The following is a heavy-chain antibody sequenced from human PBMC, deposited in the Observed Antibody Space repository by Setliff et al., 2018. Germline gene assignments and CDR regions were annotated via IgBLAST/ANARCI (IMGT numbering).Heavy chain of an antibody. CDR1: GGSINSYY. Sequence: PSETLSLTCTVSGGSINSYYWSWIRQPAGKGREWIGRMYTSETTNYNPSLKSRVTMSVDTSKNQFSLKLSSVTAADTAVYYCAKEASSGWYFDYWGQGTLVTVSS. D-gene: IGHD6-19*01. CDR2: MYTSETT. CDR3: AKEASSGWYFDY. V-gene: IGHV4-4*07. J-gene: IGHJ4*02.